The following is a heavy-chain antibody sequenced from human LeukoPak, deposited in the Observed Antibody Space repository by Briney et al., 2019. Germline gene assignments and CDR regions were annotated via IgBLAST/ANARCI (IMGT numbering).Heavy chain of an antibody. CDR1: GFTFTNYA. CDR3: ASRTWTGAGYYAFDI. D-gene: IGHD3/OR15-3a*01. Sequence: GGSLRLSCAASGFTFTNYAVSWVRQAPGKGLEWVSAEGSRGGTYYADSVKGRSTISRDSSENTLSLQMNSLRVEDTALYYCASRTWTGAGYYAFDIWGQGTMVTVSS. CDR2: EGSRGGT. V-gene: IGHV3-23*01. J-gene: IGHJ3*02.